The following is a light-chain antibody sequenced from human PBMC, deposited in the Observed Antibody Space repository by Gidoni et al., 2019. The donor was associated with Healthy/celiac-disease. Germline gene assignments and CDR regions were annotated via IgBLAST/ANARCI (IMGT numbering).Light chain of an antibody. J-gene: IGLJ2*01. V-gene: IGLV3-21*03. CDR2: DDS. CDR1: NIGSKS. CDR3: QVWDSSSDLVV. Sequence: SYVLTRPPSVSVAPGKTARITCGGNNIGSKSVHLYQQKPGQAPVLVVYDDSDRPSGIPERFSGSNSGNTATLTISRVEAGDEADYYCQVWDSSSDLVVFGGGTKLTVL.